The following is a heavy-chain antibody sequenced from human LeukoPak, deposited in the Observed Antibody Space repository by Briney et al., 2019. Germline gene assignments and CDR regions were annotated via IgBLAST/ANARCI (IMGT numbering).Heavy chain of an antibody. CDR3: ARNYGGNPFDY. J-gene: IGHJ4*02. V-gene: IGHV1-18*04. D-gene: IGHD4-23*01. CDR2: ISAYNGNT. Sequence: ASVKVSCKASGYTFPSYFMHWVRQAPGQGLEWMGWISAYNGNTNYAQKLQGRVTMTTDTSTSTAYMELRSLRSDDTAVYYCARNYGGNPFDYWGQGTLVTVSS. CDR1: GYTFPSYF.